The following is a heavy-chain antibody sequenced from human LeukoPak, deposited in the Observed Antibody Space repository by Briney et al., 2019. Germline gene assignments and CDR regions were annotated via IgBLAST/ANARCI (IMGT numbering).Heavy chain of an antibody. J-gene: IGHJ4*02. Sequence: PSGTLSLTCAVSGGSFSNTDWWSWVRQPPGKGLEWIGYIYSSGSTNYNPSLRSRVTIFVDTSKNQFSLRLSSVTAADTAVYYCARDTAMPGGHFDYWGQGTLVTVSS. V-gene: IGHV4-4*02. CDR3: ARDTAMPGGHFDY. CDR2: IYSSGST. CDR1: GGSFSNTDW. D-gene: IGHD5-18*01.